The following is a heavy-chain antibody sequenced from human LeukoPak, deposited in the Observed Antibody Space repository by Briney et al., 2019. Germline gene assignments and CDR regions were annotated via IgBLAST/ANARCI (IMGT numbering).Heavy chain of an antibody. CDR1: GGSISSGGYY. V-gene: IGHV4-31*03. D-gene: IGHD6-19*01. J-gene: IGHJ5*02. Sequence: RSQTLSLTCTVSGGSISSGGYYWSWIRQHPGKGLEWIGYIYYSGSTYYNPSLKSRVTISVDTSKNQFSLKLSSVTAADTAVYYSARVGVVAGTGWFDPWGQGTLVTVSS. CDR2: IYYSGST. CDR3: ARVGVVAGTGWFDP.